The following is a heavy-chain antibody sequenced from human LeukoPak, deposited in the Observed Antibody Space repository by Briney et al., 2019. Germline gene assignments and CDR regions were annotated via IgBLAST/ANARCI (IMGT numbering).Heavy chain of an antibody. D-gene: IGHD5-18*01. V-gene: IGHV5-51*01. Sequence: GESLKISCKGSAYSFTSYWIGWVRQMPGKGLEWMGIIYPGDSDTRYSPSFQGQVTISADKSISTAYLQWSSLKASDTAMYYCARQLRGYSYGYDAFDIWGQGTMVTVSS. CDR3: ARQLRGYSYGYDAFDI. J-gene: IGHJ3*02. CDR1: AYSFTSYW. CDR2: IYPGDSDT.